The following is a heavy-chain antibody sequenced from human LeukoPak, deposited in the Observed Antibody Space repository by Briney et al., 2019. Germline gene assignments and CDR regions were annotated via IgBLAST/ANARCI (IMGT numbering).Heavy chain of an antibody. CDR3: ARGTMVRGVYYYYYMDV. CDR2: ISAYNGHT. D-gene: IGHD3-10*01. Sequence: GASVKVSCKASGGTFSSYAISWVRQAPGQGLEWMGWISAYNGHTNYAQKLQGRVTMTTDTSTSTAYMELRSLRSDDTAVYYCARGTMVRGVYYYYYMDVWGKGTTVTISS. V-gene: IGHV1-18*01. J-gene: IGHJ6*03. CDR1: GGTFSSYA.